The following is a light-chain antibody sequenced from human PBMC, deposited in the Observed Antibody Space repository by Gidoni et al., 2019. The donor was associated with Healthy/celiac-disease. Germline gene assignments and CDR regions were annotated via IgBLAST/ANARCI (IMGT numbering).Light chain of an antibody. CDR1: QGISSY. CDR3: RQYYSYPRA. V-gene: IGKV1-8*01. Sequence: AIRITQSPSSLTASTGDRVTINCRASQGISSYLAWYQQKPGKAPKLLIYAASTLQSGVPSRFCGSRSGTDFTLTISCLQSEDFATYYCRQYYSYPRAFGQGTKVEIK. J-gene: IGKJ1*01. CDR2: AAS.